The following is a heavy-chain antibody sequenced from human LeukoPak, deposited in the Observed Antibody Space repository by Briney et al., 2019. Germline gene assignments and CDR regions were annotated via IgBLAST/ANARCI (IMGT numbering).Heavy chain of an antibody. Sequence: SETLSLTCTVSGGSISSSSYYWGWIRQLPGKGLEWIGSIYYSGSTYYNPSLKSRVTISVDTSKNQFSLKLSSVTAADTAVYYCARGSTSLPLDYWGQGTLVTVSS. CDR3: ARGSTSLPLDY. CDR2: IYYSGST. D-gene: IGHD2-2*01. J-gene: IGHJ4*02. V-gene: IGHV4-39*01. CDR1: GGSISSSSYY.